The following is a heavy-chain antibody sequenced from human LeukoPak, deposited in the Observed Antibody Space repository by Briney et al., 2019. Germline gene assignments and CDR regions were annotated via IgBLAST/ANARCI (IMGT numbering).Heavy chain of an antibody. D-gene: IGHD2-15*01. CDR2: ISYDGSNK. CDR1: GFTFSSYG. J-gene: IGHJ4*02. V-gene: IGHV3-30*18. Sequence: PGRSLRLSCAASGFTFSSYGMHWVRQAPGNGLEWVAVISYDGSNKYYADSVKGRFTISRDNSKNTLYLQMNSLRAEDTAVYYCAKELVTATRKVSYEFDYWGQGTLVTVSS. CDR3: AKELVTATRKVSYEFDY.